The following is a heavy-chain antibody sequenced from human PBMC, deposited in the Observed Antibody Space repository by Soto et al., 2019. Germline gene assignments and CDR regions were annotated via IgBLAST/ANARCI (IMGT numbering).Heavy chain of an antibody. D-gene: IGHD3-16*01. CDR2: IRRNAYGGTT. Sequence: GGSLRLSCTTSGFTVGDYALSWVRQAPGKGLEWVGFIRRNAYGGTTEYAASVTGRFTISRDDSKSIGYLQMNSLRTEDTALYYRTRASSLDFDFWGQGTLVPVSS. V-gene: IGHV3-49*04. CDR1: GFTVGDYA. J-gene: IGHJ4*02. CDR3: TRASSLDFDF.